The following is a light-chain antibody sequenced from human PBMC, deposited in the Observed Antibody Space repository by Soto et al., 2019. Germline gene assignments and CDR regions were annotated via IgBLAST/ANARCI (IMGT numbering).Light chain of an antibody. CDR2: GAS. V-gene: IGKV3-20*01. Sequence: VITQSPYTLSASPGEGVSLSCRASQSVSSSYLAWYQQKPGQAPRLLIYGASSRATGIPDRFSGSGSGTDFTLTISRLEPEDFAVYYCQQYGSSPGTFGQGTKVDIK. CDR1: QSVSSSY. J-gene: IGKJ1*01. CDR3: QQYGSSPGT.